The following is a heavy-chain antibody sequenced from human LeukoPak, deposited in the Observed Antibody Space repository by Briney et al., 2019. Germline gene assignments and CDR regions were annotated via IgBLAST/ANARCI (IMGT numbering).Heavy chain of an antibody. CDR3: ARVGSYCSGGSCRQYYFDY. CDR1: GGTFSSYA. D-gene: IGHD2-15*01. V-gene: IGHV1-69*05. CDR2: IIPIFGTA. J-gene: IGHJ4*02. Sequence: SVKVSCKASGGTFSSYAISWVRQAPGHGLEWMGRIIPIFGTANYAQKFQGRVTITTDESTSTAYMELSSLRSEDTAVYYCARVGSYCSGGSCRQYYFDYWGQGTLVTVSS.